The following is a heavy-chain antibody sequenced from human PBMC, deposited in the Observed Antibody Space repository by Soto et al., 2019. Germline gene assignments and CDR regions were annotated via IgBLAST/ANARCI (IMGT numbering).Heavy chain of an antibody. V-gene: IGHV3-23*01. CDR2: ISGSGGTT. CDR1: GYTFTGYY. D-gene: IGHD6-19*01. Sequence: SCKASGYTFTGYYMHWVRQAPGKGLEWVSAISGSGGTTYYADSVKGRFTFPRDNSKNTLYLQMNSLRAEDTAVYYCAKTANGWFSAFDIWGQGTMVTVSS. CDR3: AKTANGWFSAFDI. J-gene: IGHJ3*02.